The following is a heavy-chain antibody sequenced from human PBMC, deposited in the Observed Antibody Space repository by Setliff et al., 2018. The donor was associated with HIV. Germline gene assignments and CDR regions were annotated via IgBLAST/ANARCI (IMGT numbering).Heavy chain of an antibody. Sequence: SETLSLTCTVSGGSISSYYWSWIRQPPGKGLEWIGYIYTSGSTNYNPSLKSRVTMSVGTSKNQFSLKLSSVTAADTAVYYCARQVSIPGVAITPVDYWGQGALVTVSS. D-gene: IGHD5-12*01. CDR2: IYTSGST. J-gene: IGHJ4*02. CDR3: ARQVSIPGVAITPVDY. V-gene: IGHV4-59*01. CDR1: GGSISSYY.